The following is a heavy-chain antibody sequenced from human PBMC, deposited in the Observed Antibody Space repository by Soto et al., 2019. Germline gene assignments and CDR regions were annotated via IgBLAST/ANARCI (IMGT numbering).Heavy chain of an antibody. CDR3: PMIVHFGGATALPAAEVTQ. V-gene: IGHV3-30*03. Sequence: QVQLVESGGGVAQPGTSLRLSCIASGFSFSNFGLHWVRQGPGKGLEWVAVISFDGNIKNYADSVKGRFTISRDSPKNTVFWQMNSMETQDTAIYFLPMIVHFGGATALPAAEVTQWGQCTLVMVSA. CDR1: GFSFSNFG. CDR2: ISFDGNIK. D-gene: IGHD2-2*01. J-gene: IGHJ1*01.